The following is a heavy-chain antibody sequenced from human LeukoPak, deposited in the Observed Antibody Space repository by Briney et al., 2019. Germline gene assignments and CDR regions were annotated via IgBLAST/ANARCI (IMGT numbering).Heavy chain of an antibody. J-gene: IGHJ4*02. CDR3: AKDLSKESTGGSSDY. D-gene: IGHD2-15*01. CDR2: ISGSGGST. CDR1: GFTFSSYA. Sequence: PGGSLRLSCAASGFTFSSYAMSWVRQAPGKGLEWVSAISGSGGSTYYADSVKGRFTISRDNSKNTLYLQMNSLRAEDTAVYYCAKDLSKESTGGSSDYWGQGTLVTVSS. V-gene: IGHV3-23*01.